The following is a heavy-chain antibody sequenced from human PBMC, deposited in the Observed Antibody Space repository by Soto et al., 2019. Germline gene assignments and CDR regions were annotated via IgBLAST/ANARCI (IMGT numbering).Heavy chain of an antibody. CDR2: LYYSGST. D-gene: IGHD3-16*01. J-gene: IGHJ4*02. V-gene: IGHV4-59*01. CDR3: ARAWGYYFDY. CDR1: GGSISSYY. Sequence: QVQLQESGPGLVKPSETLSLTCTVSGGSISSYYWSWIRQPPGKGLEWIGSLYYSGSTNYNPSLKSRVTISVDTSKNQFSLKLSSVTAADTAVYYCARAWGYYFDYWGQGTLVTVSS.